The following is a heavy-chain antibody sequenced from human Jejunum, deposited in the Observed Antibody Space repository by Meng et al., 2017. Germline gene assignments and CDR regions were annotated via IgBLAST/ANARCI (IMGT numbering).Heavy chain of an antibody. CDR2: IYTSGSN. V-gene: IGHV4-61*02. CDR1: GVSISSGLHY. J-gene: IGHJ3*02. Sequence: SETLSLTCTVSGVSISSGLHYWTWIRQPAGKGLEWIGRIYTSGSNDYNPSLKSRITISLDTSKNQFSLKLSYVSAADTAVYYCASNTFYYGSGTYFGDAFDIWGQGIMVTVSS. CDR3: ASNTFYYGSGTYFGDAFDI. D-gene: IGHD3-10*01.